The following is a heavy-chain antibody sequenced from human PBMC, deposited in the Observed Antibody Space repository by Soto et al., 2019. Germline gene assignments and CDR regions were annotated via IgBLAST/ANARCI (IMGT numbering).Heavy chain of an antibody. V-gene: IGHV3-21*01. J-gene: IGHJ5*02. CDR1: GFTFSSFN. D-gene: IGHD1-26*01. CDR3: ARDLLAGQQLVIPWFHP. CDR2: IFTRSSQI. Sequence: EVQLLESGGDLVQPGGSLRLSCAASGFTFSSFNMNWVRQAPGKGLEWVSSIFTRSSQIYYADSVKGRFTISRDDAKNSLFLQMNSLSVEDTAVYYCARDLLAGQQLVIPWFHPWGQGTLVTVSS.